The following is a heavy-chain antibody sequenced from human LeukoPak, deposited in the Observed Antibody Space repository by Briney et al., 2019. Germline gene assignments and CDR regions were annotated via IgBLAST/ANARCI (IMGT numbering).Heavy chain of an antibody. V-gene: IGHV3-30*03. Sequence: PGGSLRLSCAASGFTFSSYGMHWVRQAPGKGMEWLAVITIDGTKTYYADSVRGRFTISRDNSKSTLYLQMNSLRGEDTAVYYCLRERNTGSYRTADYWGQGTLVTVSS. J-gene: IGHJ4*02. CDR3: LRERNTGSYRTADY. CDR1: GFTFSSYG. CDR2: ITIDGTKT. D-gene: IGHD1-26*01.